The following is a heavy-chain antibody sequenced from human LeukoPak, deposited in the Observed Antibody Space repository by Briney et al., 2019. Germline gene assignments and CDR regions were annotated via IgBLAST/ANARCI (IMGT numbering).Heavy chain of an antibody. Sequence: GGSLRLSCAASGFTFSSYAVSWVRQAPGKGLEWVSAIGGSGGSTYYADSVKGRFTISRDNSKNTLYLQMNSLRAEDTAVYYCAKSQIVVVITRLLSYFDYWGQGTLVTVSS. J-gene: IGHJ4*02. CDR3: AKSQIVVVITRLLSYFDY. V-gene: IGHV3-23*01. CDR2: IGGSGGST. D-gene: IGHD3-22*01. CDR1: GFTFSSYA.